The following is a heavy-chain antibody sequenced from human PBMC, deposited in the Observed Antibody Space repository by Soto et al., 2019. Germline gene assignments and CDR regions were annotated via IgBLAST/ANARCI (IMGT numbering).Heavy chain of an antibody. J-gene: IGHJ4*02. D-gene: IGHD6-19*01. Sequence: SETLSLTCTVSGGSISSSSYYWGWIRQPPGKGLEWIGSIYYSGSTYNNPSLKSRVTISVDTSKNQFSLKLSSVTAADTAVYYCARLGKAWLAFDYWGQGILVTVSS. CDR2: IYYSGST. CDR3: ARLGKAWLAFDY. V-gene: IGHV4-39*01. CDR1: GGSISSSSYY.